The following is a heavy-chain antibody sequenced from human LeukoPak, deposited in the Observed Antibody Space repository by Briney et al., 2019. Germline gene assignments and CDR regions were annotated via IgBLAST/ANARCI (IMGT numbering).Heavy chain of an antibody. CDR2: IKQDGAEK. D-gene: IGHD1-26*01. V-gene: IGHV3-7*01. CDR1: GFRFGDYW. Sequence: GGSLRLSCAASGFRFGDYWMTWARHVPGKGLEWVANIKQDGAEKHYAESVEGRFIISRDNAKNSLYLEMDSLKVEDTAVYCCARVGAWDLQRVFDYWGQGTLVTVSS. J-gene: IGHJ4*02. CDR3: ARVGAWDLQRVFDY.